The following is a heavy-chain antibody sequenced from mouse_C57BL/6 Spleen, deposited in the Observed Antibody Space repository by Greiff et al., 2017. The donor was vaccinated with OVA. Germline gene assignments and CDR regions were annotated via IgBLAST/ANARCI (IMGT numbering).Heavy chain of an antibody. CDR1: GFNIKDYY. J-gene: IGHJ1*03. CDR3: ALYYYGSRDFDV. Sequence: EVQLQQSGAELVKPGASVKLSCTASGFNIKDYYMHWVKQRTEQGLEWIGRIDPEDGETKYDPKFKGKATITADTSSNTAYLQLSSLTSEDTAVYYCALYYYGSRDFDVWGTGTTVTVSS. D-gene: IGHD1-1*01. CDR2: IDPEDGET. V-gene: IGHV14-2*01.